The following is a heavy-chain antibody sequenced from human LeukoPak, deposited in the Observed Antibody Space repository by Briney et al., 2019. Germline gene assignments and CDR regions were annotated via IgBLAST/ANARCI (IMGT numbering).Heavy chain of an antibody. J-gene: IGHJ4*02. CDR1: GFTFSSYG. CDR3: ARDSANWSYFDY. CDR2: IWYDGSNK. Sequence: GGSLRLSCVASGFTFSSYGMHWVRQAPGKGLEWVAVIWYDGSNKYYADSVKGRFTISRDNSKNTLYLQMNSLRAEDTAVYYCARDSANWSYFDYWGQGTLVTVSS. V-gene: IGHV3-33*08. D-gene: IGHD7-27*01.